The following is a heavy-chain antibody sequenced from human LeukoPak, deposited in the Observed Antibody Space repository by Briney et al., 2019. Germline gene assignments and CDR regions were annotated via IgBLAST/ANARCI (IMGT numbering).Heavy chain of an antibody. V-gene: IGHV4-4*07. CDR3: ARNWYFDL. J-gene: IGHJ2*01. CDR1: GGSISSYY. CDR2: IYSSGST. Sequence: SETLSITCTVSGGSISSYYWSWIRQPAGKGLEWIGRIYSSGSTNYNPSLKSRVTMSLDTSNNQFSLELSSVTAADTAVYYCARNWYFDLWGRGTLVTVSS.